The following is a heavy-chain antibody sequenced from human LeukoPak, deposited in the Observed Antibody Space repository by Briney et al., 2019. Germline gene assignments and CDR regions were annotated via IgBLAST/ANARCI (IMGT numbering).Heavy chain of an antibody. CDR2: ISGSGGST. J-gene: IGHJ4*02. CDR3: AKGLGSGRMGVIDY. CDR1: GFTFSSYG. Sequence: QAGGSLRLSCAASGFTFSSYGMSWVRQAPGKGLEWVSAISGSGGSTYYADSVKGRFTISRDNSKNTLYLQMNSLRAEDTAVYYCAKGLGSGRMGVIDYWGQGTLVTVSS. D-gene: IGHD3-10*01. V-gene: IGHV3-23*01.